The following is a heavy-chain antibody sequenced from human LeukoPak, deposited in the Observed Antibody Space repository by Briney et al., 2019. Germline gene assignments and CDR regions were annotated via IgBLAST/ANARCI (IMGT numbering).Heavy chain of an antibody. CDR2: ISYSGNT. V-gene: IGHV4-61*05. D-gene: IGHD3-22*01. CDR3: ARYYYDSSGYYYGKGSNWFDP. CDR1: GGSISSSSYY. J-gene: IGHJ5*02. Sequence: SETLSLTCTVSGGSISSSSYYWGWVRQPPGKGLEWIGYISYSGNTNYNPSLKSRVTISIHTSKTQFSLKLSSVTAADTALYYCARYYYDSSGYYYGKGSNWFDPWGQGTLVTVSS.